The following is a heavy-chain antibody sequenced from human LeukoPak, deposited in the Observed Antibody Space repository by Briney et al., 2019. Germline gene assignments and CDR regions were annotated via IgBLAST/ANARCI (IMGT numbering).Heavy chain of an antibody. CDR3: ARDSGIAAAGHYYCYYGMDV. D-gene: IGHD6-13*01. J-gene: IGHJ6*02. CDR1: GYTFTGYY. CDR2: INPNSGGT. V-gene: IGHV1-2*04. Sequence: ASVKVSCKASGYTFTGYYMHWVRQAPGQGLEWMGWINPNSGGTNYAQKFQGWVTMTRDTSISTAYMELSRLRSDDTAVYYCARDSGIAAAGHYYCYYGMDVWGQGTTVTVSS.